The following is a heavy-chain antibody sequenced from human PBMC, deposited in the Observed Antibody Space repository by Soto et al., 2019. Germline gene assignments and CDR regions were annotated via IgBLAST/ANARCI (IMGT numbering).Heavy chain of an antibody. CDR1: GGTFSSYP. Sequence: QVQLVQSGAEVKRPGSSVKVSCKASGGTFSSYPISWVRQAPGQGLEWMGGTNGNLGTGNYAQKFRGRLTITADKSTTTPYMEQSSLTSEDTAVYYCARRDSHGFFRYFDNWGQGTLVTVSS. CDR2: TNGNLGTG. D-gene: IGHD3-10*01. V-gene: IGHV1-69*06. J-gene: IGHJ4*02. CDR3: ARRDSHGFFRYFDN.